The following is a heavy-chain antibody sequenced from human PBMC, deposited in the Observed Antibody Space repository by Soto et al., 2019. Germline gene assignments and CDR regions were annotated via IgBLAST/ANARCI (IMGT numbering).Heavy chain of an antibody. Sequence: QITLKESGPTLVKPTQTLTLACTFSGFSLTTNKVGVGWIRQPPGKALEWLALIFWDDDKRYSPSLKSRLTITKVTSKNQVVLTMTNMDPVDTATYYCAHRAYYDSSAYHVFDYWGQGTLVTVSS. J-gene: IGHJ4*02. CDR1: GFSLTTNKVG. CDR2: IFWDDDK. D-gene: IGHD3-22*01. V-gene: IGHV2-5*02. CDR3: AHRAYYDSSAYHVFDY.